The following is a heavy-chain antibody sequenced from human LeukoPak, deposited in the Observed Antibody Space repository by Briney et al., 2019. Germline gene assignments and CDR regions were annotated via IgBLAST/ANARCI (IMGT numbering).Heavy chain of an antibody. CDR1: GASITDYY. CDR3: VREDYYYGLDV. CDR2: IYTTETP. V-gene: IGHV4-4*07. J-gene: IGHJ6*02. Sequence: SETLSLTCTVSGASITDYYWAWIRQPAGRGPEWVGRIYTTETPDYNPSLKSRITISADTSRNQFSLKLTSATAADTAVYYCVREDYYYGLDVWGQGTTVTVSS.